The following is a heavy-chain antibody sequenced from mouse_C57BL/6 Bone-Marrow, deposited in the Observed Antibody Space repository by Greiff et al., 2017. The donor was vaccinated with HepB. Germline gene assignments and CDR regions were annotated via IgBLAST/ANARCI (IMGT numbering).Heavy chain of an antibody. Sequence: DVMLVESGGDLVKPGGSLKLSCAASGFTFSSYGMSWVRQTPDKRLEWVATISSGGSYTYYPDSVKGRFTISRDNAKNTLYLQMSSLKSEDTAMYYCARRGTTAYYYAMDYWGQGTSVTVSS. CDR2: ISSGGSYT. V-gene: IGHV5-6*02. J-gene: IGHJ4*01. CDR3: ARRGTTAYYYAMDY. D-gene: IGHD1-2*01. CDR1: GFTFSSYG.